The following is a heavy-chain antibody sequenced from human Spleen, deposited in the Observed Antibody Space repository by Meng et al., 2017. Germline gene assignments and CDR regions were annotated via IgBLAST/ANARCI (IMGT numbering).Heavy chain of an antibody. V-gene: IGHV3-7*01. J-gene: IGHJ4*02. CDR2: IKQDGSEK. Sequence: GESLKISCTTSGFTFSSFWMSWVRQAPGKGLEWVANIKQDGSEKYYVDSVKGRLTISRDDAKKSLYLQTNSLRAEDTAVYYCSRALRTKYNYDYWGQGTLVTVSS. D-gene: IGHD1-1*01. CDR3: SRALRTKYNYDY. CDR1: GFTFSSFW.